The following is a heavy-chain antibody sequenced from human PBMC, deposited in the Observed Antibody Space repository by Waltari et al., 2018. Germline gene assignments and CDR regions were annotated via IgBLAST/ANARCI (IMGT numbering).Heavy chain of an antibody. D-gene: IGHD4-4*01. CDR1: GDTFTHYY. Sequence: QEPLVQSGAEVKKPGASVRVPCKASGDTFTHYYTHWVRQAPGQGLEWMGWINPRSGETKYAQKFHGRVTMTRDTSINTAYMELSSLLFDDTAVYYCAREGSHLTTVNDYWGQGTLVIVSS. J-gene: IGHJ4*02. CDR2: INPRSGET. V-gene: IGHV1-2*02. CDR3: AREGSHLTTVNDY.